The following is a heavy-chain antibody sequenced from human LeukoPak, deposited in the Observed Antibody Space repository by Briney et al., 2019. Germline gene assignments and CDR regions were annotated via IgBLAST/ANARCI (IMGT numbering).Heavy chain of an antibody. Sequence: GGSLRLSCAASGFTFSNYAMSWVRQAPGKGLEWVSAMSGSGGTTYYADFVRGRFAISRDNSKNTLYLQMSSLRTEDTALYYCAKVQQLATIYYFDYWGQGALVTVSS. D-gene: IGHD6-13*01. CDR1: GFTFSNYA. CDR2: MSGSGGTT. V-gene: IGHV3-23*01. CDR3: AKVQQLATIYYFDY. J-gene: IGHJ4*02.